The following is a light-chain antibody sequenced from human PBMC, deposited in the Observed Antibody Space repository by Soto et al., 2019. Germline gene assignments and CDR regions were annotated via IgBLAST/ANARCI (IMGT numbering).Light chain of an antibody. J-gene: IGLJ1*01. CDR2: RDN. CDR1: SSNIGSNY. CDR3: AAWDDSLSGSYV. Sequence: QPVLNQAPSAFGTPGPRGTLPFFGGSSNIGSNYVYWYQQLPGTAPKLLIYRDNQRPSGVPDRFSGSKSGTSASLAISGLRSEDEADYYCAAWDDSLSGSYVFGTGTKVTVL. V-gene: IGLV1-47*01.